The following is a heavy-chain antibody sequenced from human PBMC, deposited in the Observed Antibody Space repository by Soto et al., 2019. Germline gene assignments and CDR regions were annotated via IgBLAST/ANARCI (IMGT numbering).Heavy chain of an antibody. CDR3: ARVSIAAAGRVYYYGMDV. CDR1: GYTFTGYY. Sequence: ASVKVSCKASGYTFTGYYMHWVRQAPGQGLEWMGWISPNSGGTNYAQKFQGRVTMTRDTSISTAYMELSRLRSDDTAVYYCARVSIAAAGRVYYYGMDVWGQGTTVTVSS. D-gene: IGHD6-13*01. J-gene: IGHJ6*02. CDR2: ISPNSGGT. V-gene: IGHV1-2*02.